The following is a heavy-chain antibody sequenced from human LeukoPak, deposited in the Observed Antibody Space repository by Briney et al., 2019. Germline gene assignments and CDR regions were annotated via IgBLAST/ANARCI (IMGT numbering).Heavy chain of an antibody. CDR2: MNPNSGNT. Sequence: ASVKVSCKASGYTFTSYDINWVRQATGQGLEWMGWMNPNSGNTGYAQKFQGRVTITRNTSISTAYMELSSLRSEDTAVYYCARLPYYDFWSGYSTTTINDYWGQGTLVTVSS. CDR1: GYTFTSYD. J-gene: IGHJ4*02. V-gene: IGHV1-8*01. D-gene: IGHD3-3*01. CDR3: ARLPYYDFWSGYSTTTINDY.